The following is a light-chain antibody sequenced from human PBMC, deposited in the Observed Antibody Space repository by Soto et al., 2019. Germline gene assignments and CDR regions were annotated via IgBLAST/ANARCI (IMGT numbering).Light chain of an antibody. Sequence: QSVLTQPPSVSWAPGQRVTISCTGSSSNIGAGYDVHWYQHLPGTAPKLLIYGNSNRPSGVPDRFSGSKSGTSASLAITGLQAEDEADYYCQSYDSSLSAYVFGTGTKLTVL. CDR2: GNS. CDR1: SSNIGAGYD. CDR3: QSYDSSLSAYV. V-gene: IGLV1-40*01. J-gene: IGLJ1*01.